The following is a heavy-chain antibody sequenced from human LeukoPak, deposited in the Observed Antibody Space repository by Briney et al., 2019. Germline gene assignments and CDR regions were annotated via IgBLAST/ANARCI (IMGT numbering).Heavy chain of an antibody. V-gene: IGHV4-59*12. D-gene: IGHD5-18*01. J-gene: IGHJ4*02. CDR1: GDSISNDY. CDR2: IYYSGTT. Sequence: PSETLSLTCIVSGDSISNDYWSWIRQPPGKGLEWIGYIYYSGTTNYNPSLKGRVTISVDTSKNQFSLNLNSVTAADTAVYYCARGRRDTAMVPPFDYWGQGTLVTVSS. CDR3: ARGRRDTAMVPPFDY.